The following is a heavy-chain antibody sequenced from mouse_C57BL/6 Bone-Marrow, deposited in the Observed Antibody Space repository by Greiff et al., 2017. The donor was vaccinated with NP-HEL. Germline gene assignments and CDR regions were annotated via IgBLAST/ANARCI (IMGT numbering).Heavy chain of an antibody. CDR1: GYTFTSYG. J-gene: IGHJ3*01. CDR3: ARGHYYYGSRRFAY. Sequence: VQLQQSGAELARPGASVKLSCKASGYTFTSYGISWVKQRTGQGLEWIGEIYPRSGNTYYNEKFKGKATLTADKSSSTAYMELRSLTSEDSAVYFCARGHYYYGSRRFAYWGQGTLVTVSA. CDR2: IYPRSGNT. D-gene: IGHD1-1*01. V-gene: IGHV1-81*01.